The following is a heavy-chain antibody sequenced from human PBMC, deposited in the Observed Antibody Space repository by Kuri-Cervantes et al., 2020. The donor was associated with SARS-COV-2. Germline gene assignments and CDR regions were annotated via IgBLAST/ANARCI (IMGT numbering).Heavy chain of an antibody. CDR3: AKDFPSRYYDSSGYQDY. Sequence: GGSLRLSCAASGFTFSSYSMNWVRQAPGKGLEWVSYISSSSTIYYADSVKGRFTISRDNSKNTLYLQMNSLRAEDTAVYYCAKDFPSRYYDSSGYQDYWGQGTLVTVSS. V-gene: IGHV3-48*01. D-gene: IGHD3-22*01. CDR1: GFTFSSYS. CDR2: ISSSSTI. J-gene: IGHJ4*02.